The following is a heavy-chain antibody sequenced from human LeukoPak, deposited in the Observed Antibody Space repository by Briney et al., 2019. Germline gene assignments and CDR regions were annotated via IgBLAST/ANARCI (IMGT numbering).Heavy chain of an antibody. Sequence: SETLSLTCTVSGGSISSYYWSWIRQPAGRGLEWIGRIYTSGSTNYNPSLKSRVTISVDTSKNQFSLKLSSVTAADTAVYYCARDRGGGSSWFNWFDPWGQGTLVTVSS. CDR3: ARDRGGGSSWFNWFDP. CDR1: GGSISSYY. J-gene: IGHJ5*02. V-gene: IGHV4-4*07. CDR2: IYTSGST. D-gene: IGHD6-13*01.